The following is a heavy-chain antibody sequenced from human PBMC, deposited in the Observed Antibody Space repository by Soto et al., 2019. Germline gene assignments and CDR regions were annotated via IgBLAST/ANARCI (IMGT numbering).Heavy chain of an antibody. CDR2: INPNSGGT. Sequence: ASVKVSCKASGYTFTGYYMHWVRQAPGQGLEWMGWINPNSGGTNYAQKFQGWVTMTRDTSISTAYMELSRLRSDDTAVYYCARDRSLLWFGELLPWDDGMDVWGQGTTVTVSS. V-gene: IGHV1-2*04. D-gene: IGHD3-10*01. J-gene: IGHJ6*02. CDR1: GYTFTGYY. CDR3: ARDRSLLWFGELLPWDDGMDV.